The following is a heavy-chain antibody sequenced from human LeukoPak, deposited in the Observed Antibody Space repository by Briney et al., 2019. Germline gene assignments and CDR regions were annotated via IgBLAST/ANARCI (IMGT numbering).Heavy chain of an antibody. Sequence: SETLSLTCTVSGGSISSDYWSWIRQPPGKGLEWIGYIYYSGSTNYNPSLKRRGTISVDTSKNQFSLKLSSETAADTAVYYCARHAMVRGVIILGYYYYGMDVWGQGTTVTVSS. CDR1: GGSISSDY. J-gene: IGHJ6*02. CDR2: IYYSGST. V-gene: IGHV4-59*08. CDR3: ARHAMVRGVIILGYYYYGMDV. D-gene: IGHD3-10*01.